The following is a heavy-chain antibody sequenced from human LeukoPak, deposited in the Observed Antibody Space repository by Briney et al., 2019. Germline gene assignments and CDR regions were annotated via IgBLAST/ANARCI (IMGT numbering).Heavy chain of an antibody. J-gene: IGHJ3*01. CDR1: GFTFSSYA. V-gene: IGHV3-23*01. Sequence: GGSLRLSCAVSGFTFSSYAMAWVRQAPGKGLEWVSGISGRGGSTYYADSLKGRFIISRDNSNNTVFLQMNSLRAEDTAIYYCAKGTGVGGDDAFDFWGQGTMVTVSS. CDR2: ISGRGGST. CDR3: AKGTGVGGDDAFDF. D-gene: IGHD3-3*01.